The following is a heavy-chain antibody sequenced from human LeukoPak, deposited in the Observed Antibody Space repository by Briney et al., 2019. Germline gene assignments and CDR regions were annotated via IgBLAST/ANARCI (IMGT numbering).Heavy chain of an antibody. CDR1: GFTLSNYW. CDR3: TRPLDSAVVEDY. Sequence: HPGGSLRLSCVASGFTLSNYWMRWVRQAPGMAREWVASIKQEGSEKNYVDSVQGRFTISRDNSKNSLCLQMSSLRAEDTAIYYCTRPLDSAVVEDYWGQGTLVTVSS. J-gene: IGHJ4*02. CDR2: IKQEGSEK. V-gene: IGHV3-7*01. D-gene: IGHD5-18*01.